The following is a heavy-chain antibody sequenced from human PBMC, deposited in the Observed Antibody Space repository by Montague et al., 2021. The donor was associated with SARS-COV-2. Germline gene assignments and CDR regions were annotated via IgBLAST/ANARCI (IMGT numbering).Heavy chain of an antibody. V-gene: IGHV4-59*01. J-gene: IGHJ5*02. CDR2: IYYRGST. D-gene: IGHD5-24*01. CDR3: AGEDRWNWFDP. Sequence: SETLSLTCTVSGGSINNSYWSWIRQPPGKGLEWIGYIYYRGSTNYNPSLKTRVTISVDTFKNQFSLKLNSMTAADTAVYYCAGEDRWNWFDPWGQGTLVIVSS. CDR1: GGSINNSY.